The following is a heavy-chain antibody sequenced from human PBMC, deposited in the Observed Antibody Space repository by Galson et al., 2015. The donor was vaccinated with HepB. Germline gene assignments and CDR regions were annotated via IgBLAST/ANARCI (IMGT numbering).Heavy chain of an antibody. CDR2: IRSKANSYAT. CDR3: TSSVDAIVVVPAALTFDY. D-gene: IGHD2-2*01. CDR1: GFTFSGSA. Sequence: SLRLSCAASGFTFSGSAMHWVRQASGKGLEWVGRIRSKANSYATAYAASVKGRFTISRDDSKNTAYLQMNSLKTEDTAVYYCTSSVDAIVVVPAALTFDYWGQGTLVTVSS. V-gene: IGHV3-73*01. J-gene: IGHJ4*02.